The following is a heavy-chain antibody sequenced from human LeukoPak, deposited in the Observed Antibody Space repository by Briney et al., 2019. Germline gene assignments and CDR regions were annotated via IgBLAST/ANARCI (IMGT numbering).Heavy chain of an antibody. V-gene: IGHV4-59*01. CDR2: IHYSGST. D-gene: IGHD3-22*01. J-gene: IGHJ4*02. Sequence: SETLSLTCSISDGSISSYYWNWIQQSPGKGLEWIGHIHYSGSTHYNPSLQSRVSISIDTSKNHFSLKLRSVTAVDTAVYYCARWGHFDTSGYFVVDYWGQGTLVTVSS. CDR1: DGSISSYY. CDR3: ARWGHFDTSGYFVVDY.